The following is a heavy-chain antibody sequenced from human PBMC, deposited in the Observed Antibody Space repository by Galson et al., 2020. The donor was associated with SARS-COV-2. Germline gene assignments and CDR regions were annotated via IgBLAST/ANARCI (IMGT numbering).Heavy chain of an antibody. CDR1: GDSVTSGGYY. V-gene: IGHV4-31*03. CDR3: ARVAAAVKGAFDI. J-gene: IGHJ3*02. D-gene: IGHD6-13*01. CDR2: IYYSGTT. Sequence: ASETLSLTCSVSGDSVTSGGYYWSWVRQHPGKALEWIGYIYYSGTTYYNTSLQSRLTISVDTSKNQFSLKMTSLTAADTAVYYCARVAAAVKGAFDIWGQGTMVTVSS.